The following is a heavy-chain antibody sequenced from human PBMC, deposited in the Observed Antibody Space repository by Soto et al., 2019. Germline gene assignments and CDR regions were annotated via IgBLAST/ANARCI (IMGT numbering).Heavy chain of an antibody. Sequence: SETLSLTCTVSGGSISSGGYYWSWIRQHPGKGLEWIGYIYYSGSAYYNLSLKSRVTISVDTSKNQFSLKLSSVTAADTAVYYCARADVTGGMDVWGQGTTVTVSS. CDR1: GGSISSGGYY. V-gene: IGHV4-31*03. CDR3: ARADVTGGMDV. J-gene: IGHJ6*02. CDR2: IYYSGSA.